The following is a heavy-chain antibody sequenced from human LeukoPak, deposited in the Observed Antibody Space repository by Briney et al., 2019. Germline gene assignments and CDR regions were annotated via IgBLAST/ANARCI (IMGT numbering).Heavy chain of an antibody. CDR3: ARDPAGYYYGSGSSYFDY. J-gene: IGHJ4*02. D-gene: IGHD3-10*01. V-gene: IGHV3-74*01. CDR1: GFTFSRYW. Sequence: GGSLRLSCEASGFTFSRYWMHWVRQAPGKGLVWVSRIDVAGTTTSYADSVRGRFTISRDNAKNTLYLQMNSLRVEDTAIYYCARDPAGYYYGSGSSYFDYWGLGTLVTVSS. CDR2: IDVAGTTT.